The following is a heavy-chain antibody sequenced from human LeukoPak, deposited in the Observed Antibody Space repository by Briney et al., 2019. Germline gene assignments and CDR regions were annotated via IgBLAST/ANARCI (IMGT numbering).Heavy chain of an antibody. J-gene: IGHJ5*02. CDR3: ARGIVAVAGTWFDP. Sequence: ASETLSLTCTVSGGSISSYYWSWIRQPPGKGLEWIGYIYYNGSTNYNPSLKSRVTISVDTSKNQFSLKLSSVTAAVTAVYYCARGIVAVAGTWFDPWGQGTLVTVSS. V-gene: IGHV4-59*12. D-gene: IGHD6-19*01. CDR2: IYYNGST. CDR1: GGSISSYY.